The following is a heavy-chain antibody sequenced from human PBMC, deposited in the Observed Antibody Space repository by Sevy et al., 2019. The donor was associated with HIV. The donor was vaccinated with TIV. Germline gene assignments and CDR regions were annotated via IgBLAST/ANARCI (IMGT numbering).Heavy chain of an antibody. V-gene: IGHV4-34*01. J-gene: IGHJ6*02. CDR2: INHSGST. CDR1: GGSFSGDY. Sequence: WETLSLTCAVYGGSFSGDYWSWILQPPGKELEWIGEINHSGSTNYNPSLKSRVTISVDTSKNQFSLKLSSVTAADTAVYYCARVPVVAATVGMDVWGQGTTVTVSS. CDR3: ARVPVVAATVGMDV. D-gene: IGHD2-15*01.